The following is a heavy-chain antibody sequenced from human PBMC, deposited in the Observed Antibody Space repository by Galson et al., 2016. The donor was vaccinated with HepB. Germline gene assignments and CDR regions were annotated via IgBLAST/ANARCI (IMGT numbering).Heavy chain of an antibody. J-gene: IGHJ4*02. CDR2: IFPSGDT. V-gene: IGHV4-61*02. D-gene: IGHD6-13*01. Sequence: TLSLTCTVSGGSISSGSYYWSWIRQPAGKGLEWIGRIFPSGDTGYNSLLKSRVSIQIDTSKNQFSLSLSSVTAADTAVYYCARGGYRSSDYWGQGTLVTVSS. CDR1: GGSISSGSYY. CDR3: ARGGYRSSDY.